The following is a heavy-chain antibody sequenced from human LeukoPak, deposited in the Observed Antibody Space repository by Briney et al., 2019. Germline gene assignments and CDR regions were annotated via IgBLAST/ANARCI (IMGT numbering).Heavy chain of an antibody. CDR1: GFTFSSYS. J-gene: IGHJ5*02. D-gene: IGHD3-22*01. Sequence: GGSLRLSCAASGFTFSSYSMNWVRQAPGKGLEWVSSISSSSGYTYYAESVKGRVTMSRDKAKSSLYMQMNSLRAEDTAVYYCARAGEYYYDSSGYYRHHWGQGTLVTVPS. CDR2: ISSSSGYT. V-gene: IGHV3-21*01. CDR3: ARAGEYYYDSSGYYRHH.